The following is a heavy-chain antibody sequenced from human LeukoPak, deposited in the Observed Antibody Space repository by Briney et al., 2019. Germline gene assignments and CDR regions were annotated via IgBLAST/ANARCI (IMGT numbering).Heavy chain of an antibody. CDR3: ARDGDLGLLWFGEGNYFDY. J-gene: IGHJ4*02. CDR1: GYTFTSYA. CDR2: INAGNGNT. V-gene: IGHV1-3*01. D-gene: IGHD3-10*01. Sequence: RASVKVSCKASGYTFTSYAMHWVRQAPGQRLEWMGWINAGNGNTKYSQKFQGRVTITRDTSASTAYMELSSLRSEDTAVYYCARDGDLGLLWFGEGNYFDYWGQGTLVTVSS.